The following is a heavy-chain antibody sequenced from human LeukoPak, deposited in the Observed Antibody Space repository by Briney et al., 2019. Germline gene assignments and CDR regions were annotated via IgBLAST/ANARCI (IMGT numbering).Heavy chain of an antibody. J-gene: IGHJ4*02. Sequence: GGSLRLSCAASGFTFDDYAMHWVRQAPGKGLEWVSGISWNSGSIGYADSVKGRFTISRDNAKNSLYLQMNSLRAEDTALYYCAKASRPILTGFLGYWGQGTLVTVSS. V-gene: IGHV3-9*01. CDR2: ISWNSGSI. CDR1: GFTFDDYA. D-gene: IGHD3-9*01. CDR3: AKASRPILTGFLGY.